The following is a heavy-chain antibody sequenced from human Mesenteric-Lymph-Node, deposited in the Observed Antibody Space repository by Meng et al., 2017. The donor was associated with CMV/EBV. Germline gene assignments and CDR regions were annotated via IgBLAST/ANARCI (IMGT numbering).Heavy chain of an antibody. D-gene: IGHD2-15*01. Sequence: YSFHSYTISWLRQAPGQGVEWMGWISGYNGKRNDAQKFQDRVTMTIDTSTSTVYMEVRSLRSDDTAIYYCARGRATPMTGTAYFDYWGQGTLVTVSS. V-gene: IGHV1-18*01. CDR1: YSFHSYT. CDR3: ARGRATPMTGTAYFDY. CDR2: ISGYNGKR. J-gene: IGHJ4*02.